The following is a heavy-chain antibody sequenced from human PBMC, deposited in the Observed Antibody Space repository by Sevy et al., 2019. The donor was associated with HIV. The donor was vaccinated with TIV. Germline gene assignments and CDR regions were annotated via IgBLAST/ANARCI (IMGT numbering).Heavy chain of an antibody. J-gene: IGHJ4*02. CDR2: IYTSGST. CDR3: VRVGSSGSSWYNGFDY. V-gene: IGHV4-4*07. CDR1: GGSISSYY. Sequence: SETLSLTCTVSGGSISSYYWSWIRQPAGKGLEWIARIYTSGSTNYNPSLKSRVTMSVDTSKNQFSLKLSSVTAADTAVYYCVRVGSSGSSWYNGFDYWGQGTLVTVSS. D-gene: IGHD6-13*01.